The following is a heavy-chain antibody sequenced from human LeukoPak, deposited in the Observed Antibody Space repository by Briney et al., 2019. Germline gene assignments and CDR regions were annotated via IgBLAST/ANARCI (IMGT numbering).Heavy chain of an antibody. Sequence: GGSLRLSCAASGFTVSSNYMSWVRQAPGKGLEWVSVIYSGGSTYYADSVKGRFTISRDNSKNTLYLQMNSLRAEDTAVYYCARGQYSSWTFDYWGQGTLVTVSS. V-gene: IGHV3-53*01. CDR2: IYSGGST. D-gene: IGHD6-6*01. J-gene: IGHJ4*02. CDR3: ARGQYSSWTFDY. CDR1: GFTVSSNY.